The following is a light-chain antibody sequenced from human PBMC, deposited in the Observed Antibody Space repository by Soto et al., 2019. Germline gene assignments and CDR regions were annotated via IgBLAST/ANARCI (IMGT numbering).Light chain of an antibody. CDR2: AAS. CDR3: QQYYSYPSIT. J-gene: IGKJ5*01. V-gene: IGKV1-8*01. CDR1: QGISSY. Sequence: AIRMTQSPSSLSASTRDRVTITCRASQGISSYLAWYQQKPGKAPKLLIYAASTLQSGVPSRFSGSGSGTDFTLTISCLQSEDFATYYCQQYYSYPSITFGQGTRLEIK.